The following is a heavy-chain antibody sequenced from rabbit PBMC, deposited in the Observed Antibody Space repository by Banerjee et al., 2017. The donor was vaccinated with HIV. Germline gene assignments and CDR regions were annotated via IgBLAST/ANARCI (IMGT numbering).Heavy chain of an antibody. D-gene: IGHD4-1*01. Sequence: QQQLEESGGGLVKPGGTLTLTCKGSGIDFSSYYYMCWVRQAPGKGLEWIACIRAGVSGATASASWARGRFTISKTSSTTVTLQMTSLTAADTATYFCARDLAGVIGWNFGLWGQGTLVTVS. V-gene: IGHV1S45*01. CDR3: ARDLAGVIGWNFGL. CDR2: IRAGVSGAT. J-gene: IGHJ4*01. CDR1: GIDFSSYYY.